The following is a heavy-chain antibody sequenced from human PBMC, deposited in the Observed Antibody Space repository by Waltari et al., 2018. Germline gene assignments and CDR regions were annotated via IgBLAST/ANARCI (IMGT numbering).Heavy chain of an antibody. CDR3: ASGLGYYDSSGYYS. D-gene: IGHD3-22*01. V-gene: IGHV3-7*01. Sequence: EVQLVESGGGLVQPGGSLRLSCAASGFTFSTHRIGWVRQPPGKGLEWVANIKQDGSEKYYVDSVKGRFTISRDNAKNSLYLQMNSLRAEDTAVYYCASGLGYYDSSGYYSWGQGTLVTVSS. CDR1: GFTFSTHR. CDR2: IKQDGSEK. J-gene: IGHJ4*02.